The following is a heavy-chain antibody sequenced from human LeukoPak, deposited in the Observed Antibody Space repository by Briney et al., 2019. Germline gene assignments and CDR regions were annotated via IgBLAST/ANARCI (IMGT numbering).Heavy chain of an antibody. Sequence: ASVKVSYKASGYTFTGYYMQWVRQAPGRGLEWMGWINPNSGVSNYAQKFQGRVTMTTDTSISTAYMELSRLRSDDTAVYYCASLYCSSTSCYYDYWGQGTLVTVSS. V-gene: IGHV1-2*02. CDR2: INPNSGVS. J-gene: IGHJ4*02. D-gene: IGHD2-2*01. CDR1: GYTFTGYY. CDR3: ASLYCSSTSCYYDY.